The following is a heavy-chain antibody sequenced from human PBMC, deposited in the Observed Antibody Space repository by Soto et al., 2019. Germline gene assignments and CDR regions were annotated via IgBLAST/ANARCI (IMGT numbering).Heavy chain of an antibody. CDR1: GDSISSYY. D-gene: IGHD3-22*01. J-gene: IGHJ4*02. Sequence: QVQLQESGPGLVKSSETLSLTCTISGDSISSYYWNWIRQPPGKGLEWIGNMHSSGSTNYNPSLHRRVTISLATSKNQFFLKLNSVTTADTAVYYCARGGGWLPDFSGQGTLVMVS. V-gene: IGHV4-59*01. CDR2: MHSSGST. CDR3: ARGGGWLPDF.